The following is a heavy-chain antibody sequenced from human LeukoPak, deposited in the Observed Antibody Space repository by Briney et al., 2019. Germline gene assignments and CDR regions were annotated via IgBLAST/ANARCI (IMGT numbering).Heavy chain of an antibody. D-gene: IGHD3-3*01. CDR2: ITSSSSDI. Sequence: PGGSLRLSCAASGFTFSSYSMNWVRQAPGKGLEWVSYITSSSSDIYYADSVKGRFTISRDNAKNSLYLQMNSLRAEDTAVYYCARGNDDFWSGYPCDYWGQGTPVTVSS. V-gene: IGHV3-48*01. CDR3: ARGNDDFWSGYPCDY. J-gene: IGHJ4*02. CDR1: GFTFSSYS.